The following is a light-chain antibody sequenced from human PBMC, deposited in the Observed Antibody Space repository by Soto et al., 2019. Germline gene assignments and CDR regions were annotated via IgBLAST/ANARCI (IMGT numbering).Light chain of an antibody. V-gene: IGKV3D-11*03. CDR1: QAFNTR. Sequence: EIVLTQSPATLSSFPGDRVTLSCRASQAFNTRLAWYQHRPGQAPRLLIYLASNRAAGVPARFSGSGSGTDFTLTISDVEPEDFAVYYCQQYGSSPWTFGQGTKVEIK. J-gene: IGKJ1*01. CDR3: QQYGSSPWT. CDR2: LAS.